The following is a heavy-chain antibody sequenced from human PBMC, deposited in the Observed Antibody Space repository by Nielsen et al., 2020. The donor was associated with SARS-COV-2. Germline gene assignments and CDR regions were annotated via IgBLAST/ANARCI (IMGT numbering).Heavy chain of an antibody. J-gene: IGHJ6*02. CDR1: GGSFSGYY. Sequence: GSLRLSCAVYGGSFSGYYWSWIRQPPGKGLEWIGEINHSGSTNYNPSLKSRVTISVDTSKNQFSLKLSSVTAADTAVYYCARSNRNYYYYGMDVWGQGTTVTVSS. CDR3: ARSNRNYYYYGMDV. CDR2: INHSGST. V-gene: IGHV4-34*01.